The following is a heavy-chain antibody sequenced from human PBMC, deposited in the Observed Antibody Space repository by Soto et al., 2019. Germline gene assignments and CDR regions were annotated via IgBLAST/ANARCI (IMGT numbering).Heavy chain of an antibody. CDR2: IYYAGST. J-gene: IGHJ5*02. CDR3: ARSSYYYGSGIYYVRPPLAEYNRFDP. CDR1: GGSMISYY. Sequence: SETLSLTCTVSGGSMISYYWSWIRQPPGRGLEWIGFIYYAGSTKYNPSLNSRVTISVDTSKNQFSLTVTSVTAADTAVYYCARSSYYYGSGIYYVRPPLAEYNRFDPWGQGTLVTVSS. V-gene: IGHV4-59*08. D-gene: IGHD3-10*01.